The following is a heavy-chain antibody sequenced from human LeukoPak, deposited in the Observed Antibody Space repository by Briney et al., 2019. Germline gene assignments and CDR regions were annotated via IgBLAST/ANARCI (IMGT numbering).Heavy chain of an antibody. CDR3: ATGGVYGSGSGRFYYYYYMDV. D-gene: IGHD3-10*01. Sequence: ASVKVSCKVSGYTLTELSMHWVRQAPGKGLEWMGGFDPEDGETIYAQKFQGRVTMTEDTSRDTAYMELSSLRSEDTAVYYCATGGVYGSGSGRFYYYYYMDVWGKGTTVTVSS. V-gene: IGHV1-24*01. CDR1: GYTLTELS. CDR2: FDPEDGET. J-gene: IGHJ6*03.